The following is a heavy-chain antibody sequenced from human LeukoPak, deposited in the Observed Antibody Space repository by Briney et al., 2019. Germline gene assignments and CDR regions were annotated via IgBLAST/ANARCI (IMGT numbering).Heavy chain of an antibody. CDR3: ARIYNSSQWLAPGDY. J-gene: IGHJ4*02. CDR1: GASISSYY. CDR2: LQPSGAT. V-gene: IGHV4-4*07. Sequence: ASETLSLTCIVSGASISSYYWSWIRHPAGKELEWIGRLQPSGATNYNPSLESRVTMSVDTSKTQFSLKLRSVTAADTALYYCARIYNSSQWLAPGDYWGQGTLVTVSS. D-gene: IGHD6-19*01.